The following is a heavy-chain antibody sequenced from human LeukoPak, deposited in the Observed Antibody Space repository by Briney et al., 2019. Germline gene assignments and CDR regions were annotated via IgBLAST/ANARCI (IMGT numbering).Heavy chain of an antibody. CDR3: ARERYDQVSRFDY. J-gene: IGHJ4*02. CDR2: ISSSSSTT. V-gene: IGHV3-48*04. CDR1: GFTFSSYS. Sequence: TGGSLRLSCAASGFTFSSYSMNWVRQAPGKGLEWVSYISSSSSTTYYADSVKGRFTISRDNAKNSLYLQMNSLRAEDTAVYYCARERYDQVSRFDYWGQGTLVTVSS. D-gene: IGHD3-9*01.